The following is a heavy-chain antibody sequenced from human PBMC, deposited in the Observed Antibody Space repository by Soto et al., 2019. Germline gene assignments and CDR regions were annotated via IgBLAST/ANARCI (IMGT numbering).Heavy chain of an antibody. J-gene: IGHJ4*02. CDR2: IYYSGST. CDR1: GGTISSYF. CDR3: ARSDGRY. Sequence: SETLSLTCTVSGGTISSYFWSWIRQPPGKGLEWIGYIYYSGSTNYNPSLKSRVTISVDTSKNQFSLKLSSVTAADTAVYYCARSDGRYWGQGTLVTVSS. V-gene: IGHV4-59*01.